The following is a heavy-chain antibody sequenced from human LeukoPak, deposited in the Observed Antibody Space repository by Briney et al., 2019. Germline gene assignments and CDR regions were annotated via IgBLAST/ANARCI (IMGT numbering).Heavy chain of an antibody. CDR1: GFTFSNYG. CDR2: ISYDGSDK. V-gene: IGHV3-30*18. D-gene: IGHD3-16*02. Sequence: PGRSLRVSCAASGFTFSNYGMNWVRQAPGKGLEWVAVISYDGSDKHYADSVKGRFTISRDNSKNTLYLQMNSLRAEDTAVYYCAKSLRLGELSSLDYWGQGTLVTVSS. J-gene: IGHJ4*02. CDR3: AKSLRLGELSSLDY.